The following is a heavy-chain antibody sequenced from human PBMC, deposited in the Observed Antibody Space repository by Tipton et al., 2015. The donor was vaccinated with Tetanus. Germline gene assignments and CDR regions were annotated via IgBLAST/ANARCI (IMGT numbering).Heavy chain of an antibody. J-gene: IGHJ4*02. CDR2: INYSGTT. Sequence: TLSLTCAVYGGSFSGYYWTWIRQPPGKGLEWIGEINYSGTTNYHPSLKSRLAISADTSKNQFSLNLRSVITADTAVYYCARANNDYPKKGPFDYWGQGILVIVSS. CDR1: GGSFSGYY. V-gene: IGHV4-34*01. D-gene: IGHD5-12*01. CDR3: ARANNDYPKKGPFDY.